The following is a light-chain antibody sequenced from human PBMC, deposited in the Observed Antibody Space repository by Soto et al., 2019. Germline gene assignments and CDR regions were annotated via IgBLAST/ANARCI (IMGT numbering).Light chain of an antibody. CDR1: QTISSW. J-gene: IGKJ1*01. V-gene: IGKV1-5*03. CDR2: KAS. CDR3: QQYNTYLTWT. Sequence: DIQITQSPSTRSGSVGDRVTITCRASQTISSWLAWYQQKPGKAPKLLIYKASTLKTGVPSRFSGSGSGTELTLTISSLQPEDAATYYCQQYNTYLTWTFGQGTKVDIK.